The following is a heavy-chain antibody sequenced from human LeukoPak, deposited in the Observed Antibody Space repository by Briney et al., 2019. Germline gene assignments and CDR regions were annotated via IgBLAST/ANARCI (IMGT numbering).Heavy chain of an antibody. J-gene: IGHJ6*02. CDR3: VRILFSVPFSRGYSYGRRRYYYYGMDV. V-gene: IGHV2-26*01. CDR1: GFSLSNARMG. D-gene: IGHD5-18*01. Sequence: SGPTLVNPTETLTLTCTVSGFSLSNARMGVSWIRQPPGKALEWLAHIFSNDEKSYSTSLKSRLTISKDTSKSQVVLTMTNMDPVDTATYYCVRILFSVPFSRGYSYGRRRYYYYGMDVWGQGTTVTVSS. CDR2: IFSNDEK.